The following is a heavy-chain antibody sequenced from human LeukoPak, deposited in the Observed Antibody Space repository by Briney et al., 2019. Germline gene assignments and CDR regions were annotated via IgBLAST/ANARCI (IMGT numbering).Heavy chain of an antibody. Sequence: GGSLRLSCAASGFTFSSYSMNWVRQAPGKGLEWVSSISSSSSYIYYADSVKGRFTISRDNSKNTLYLQMNSLRAEDTAVYYCAKDSGYDYFDYYYYYMDVWGKGTTVTVSS. V-gene: IGHV3-21*04. CDR3: AKDSGYDYFDYYYYYMDV. D-gene: IGHD5-12*01. J-gene: IGHJ6*03. CDR2: ISSSSSYI. CDR1: GFTFSSYS.